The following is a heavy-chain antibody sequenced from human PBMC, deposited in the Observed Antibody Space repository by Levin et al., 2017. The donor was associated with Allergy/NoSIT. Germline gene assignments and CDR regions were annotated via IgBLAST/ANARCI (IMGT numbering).Heavy chain of an antibody. J-gene: IGHJ4*02. CDR3: ARVDYFFDY. D-gene: IGHD3/OR15-3a*01. Sequence: SETLSLTCAVYGGSFSGYYWSWIRQPPGKGLEWIGEINHSGSTNYNPSLKSRVTISVDTSKNQFSLKLSSVTAADTAVYYCARVDYFFDYWGQGTLVTVSS. CDR1: GGSFSGYY. V-gene: IGHV4-34*01. CDR2: INHSGST.